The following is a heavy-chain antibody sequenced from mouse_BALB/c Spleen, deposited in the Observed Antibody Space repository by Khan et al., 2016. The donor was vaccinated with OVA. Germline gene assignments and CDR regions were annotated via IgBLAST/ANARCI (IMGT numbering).Heavy chain of an antibody. V-gene: IGHV1S136*01. D-gene: IGHD2-14*01. CDR2: IYPFNDDT. J-gene: IGHJ2*01. CDR1: GYTFTSYV. CDR3: AKNYRYDVYFDY. Sequence: VQLQQSGPELVKPGASVKMSCEASGYTFTSYVIHWVKQKPGQGLEWIGYIYPFNDDTKYNEKFKGKATPNSDTSSSTAYMELRSLTSEDSAVDYCAKNYRYDVYFDYWGQGTTLTVSS.